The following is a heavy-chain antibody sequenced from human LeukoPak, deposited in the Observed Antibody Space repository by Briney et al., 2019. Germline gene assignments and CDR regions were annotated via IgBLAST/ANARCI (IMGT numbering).Heavy chain of an antibody. CDR1: FYTFTSSY. D-gene: IGHD1-26*01. CDR2: ISAYNGRT. CDR3: ARGGTYYPCIDY. J-gene: IGHJ4*02. V-gene: IGHV1-18*01. Sequence: SVKVFCKASFYTFTSSYINWVPQAPGQRLEVMRWISAYNGRTNYAQKFQGRVTMTTDSSTSTAYMDLTSLRSDDTAVYYCARGGTYYPCIDYWGQGTLVTVSS.